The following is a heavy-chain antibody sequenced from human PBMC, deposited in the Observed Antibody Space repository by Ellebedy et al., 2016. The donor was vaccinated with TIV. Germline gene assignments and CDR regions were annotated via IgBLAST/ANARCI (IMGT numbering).Heavy chain of an antibody. V-gene: IGHV1-46*01. CDR3: AREPPGHYYFDF. D-gene: IGHD1-14*01. Sequence: ASVKVSXKASRHTFSSYYIHWVRQAPGQGLEWMGIIFVSGGNANYAQKFQGRLTMTRDTSTNSVNMELSSLRSEDTAVYYCAREPPGHYYFDFWGQGILVTVSS. CDR1: RHTFSSYY. J-gene: IGHJ4*02. CDR2: IFVSGGNA.